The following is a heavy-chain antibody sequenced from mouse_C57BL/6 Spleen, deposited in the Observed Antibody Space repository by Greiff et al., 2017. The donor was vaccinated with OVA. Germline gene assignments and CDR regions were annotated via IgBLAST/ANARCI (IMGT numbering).Heavy chain of an antibody. CDR1: GYTFTSYW. J-gene: IGHJ4*01. V-gene: IGHV1-55*01. CDR3: ARGYYGAMDD. Sequence: QVQLQQPGAELVKPGASVKMSCKASGYTFTSYWITWVKQRPGQGLEWIGGIYPGSGSTNYNEKFKSKATLTVDTSSSTAYMQLSSLTSEDSAVYYCARGYYGAMDDWGQGTSVTVSS. CDR2: IYPGSGST. D-gene: IGHD1-1*01.